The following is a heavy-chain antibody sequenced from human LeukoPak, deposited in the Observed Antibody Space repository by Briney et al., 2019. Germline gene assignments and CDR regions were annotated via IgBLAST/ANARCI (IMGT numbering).Heavy chain of an antibody. V-gene: IGHV1-18*01. CDR3: ARPTTGMGFDY. J-gene: IGHJ4*02. CDR1: GGTFSSYA. CDR2: ISAYNGNT. D-gene: IGHD3-10*01. Sequence: ASVKVSCKASGGTFSSYAISWVRQSPGQGLEWMGWISAYNGNTNYAQKLQGRVTMTTDTSTSTAYMELRSLRSDDTAVYYCARPTTGMGFDYWGQGTLVTVSS.